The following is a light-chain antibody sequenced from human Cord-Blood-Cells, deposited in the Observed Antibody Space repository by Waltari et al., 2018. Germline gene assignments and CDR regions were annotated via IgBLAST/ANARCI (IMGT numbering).Light chain of an antibody. CDR2: EGS. Sequence: QSALTQPASVSGSPGQSITISCTGTSSDVGSYNLVSWYQPHPGKAPKLMIYEGSKRPSGVSNRFYGSKSDNTASLTISGLQAEDEADYYCCSYAGSSTWVFSGGTKLTVL. CDR1: SSDVGSYNL. V-gene: IGLV2-23*01. J-gene: IGLJ3*02. CDR3: CSYAGSSTWV.